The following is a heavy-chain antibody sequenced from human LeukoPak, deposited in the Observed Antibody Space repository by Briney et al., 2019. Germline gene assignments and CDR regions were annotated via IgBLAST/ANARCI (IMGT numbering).Heavy chain of an antibody. V-gene: IGHV3-66*02. Sequence: PGGSLRLSCAASGFTVSSNHMSWVRQAPGKGLEWVSVIYSGGSTYYADSVKGRFTISRDNSKNTLYLQMNSLRAEDTAVYYCARERADIVVVPAAMDYYYYYYMDVWGKGTTVTVSS. CDR1: GFTVSSNH. D-gene: IGHD2-2*01. CDR3: ARERADIVVVPAAMDYYYYYYMDV. CDR2: IYSGGST. J-gene: IGHJ6*03.